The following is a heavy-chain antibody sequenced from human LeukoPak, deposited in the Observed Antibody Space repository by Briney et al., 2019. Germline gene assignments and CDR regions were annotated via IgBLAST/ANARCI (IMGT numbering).Heavy chain of an antibody. CDR2: INPDGTAA. CDR1: GFNFSNFW. Sequence: GGSLRLSCAASGFNFSNFWMHWVRQAPGMGLVWVSQINPDGTAALYADSVKGRFTISRDNAKNTLYLQMNTLRADDTAVYYCAKGSNFAFDNWGQGILVTVSS. J-gene: IGHJ4*02. V-gene: IGHV3-74*01. CDR3: AKGSNFAFDN. D-gene: IGHD1-1*01.